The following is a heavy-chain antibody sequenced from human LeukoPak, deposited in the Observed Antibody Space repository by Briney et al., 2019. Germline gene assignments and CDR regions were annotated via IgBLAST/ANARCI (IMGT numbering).Heavy chain of an antibody. Sequence: PSETLSLTCAVYGGSFSGYYWSWIRQPPGKGLEWIGEINHSGSTNYNPSLKSRVTISVDTSKNQFSLKLSSVTAADMAVYYCARGGSEAWDSNYFGYWGQGTLVTVSS. D-gene: IGHD3-22*01. J-gene: IGHJ4*02. V-gene: IGHV4-34*01. CDR1: GGSFSGYY. CDR3: ARGGSEAWDSNYFGY. CDR2: INHSGST.